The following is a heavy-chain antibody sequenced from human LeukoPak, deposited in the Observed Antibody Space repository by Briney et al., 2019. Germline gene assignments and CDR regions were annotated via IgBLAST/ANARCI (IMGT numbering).Heavy chain of an antibody. CDR2: ISYDGSNK. J-gene: IGHJ3*02. D-gene: IGHD6-19*01. CDR1: GFTFSSYW. Sequence: GGSLRLSCEASGFTFSSYWMHWVRQAPGKGLEWVAVISYDGSNKYYADSVKGRFTISRDNSKNTLYLQMNSLRAEDTAVYYCAKEAGEVAAKPIDAFDIWGQGTMVTVSS. V-gene: IGHV3-30*18. CDR3: AKEAGEVAAKPIDAFDI.